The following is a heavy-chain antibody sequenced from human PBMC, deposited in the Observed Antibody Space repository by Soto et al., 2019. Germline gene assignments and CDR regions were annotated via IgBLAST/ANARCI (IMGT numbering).Heavy chain of an antibody. CDR1: GGSVSSGIYY. J-gene: IGHJ3*02. CDR3: ARDGAVWAFDI. CDR2: IYYSGST. Sequence: QVQLQESGPGLVKPSETLSLTCTVSGGSVSSGIYYWSWIRQPPGKGLEWIGYIYYSGSTNYNPSLKSRVTISVDTSKNQFSLKLSSVAAADTAVYYCARDGAVWAFDIWGQGTMVTVSS. V-gene: IGHV4-61*01. D-gene: IGHD3-16*01.